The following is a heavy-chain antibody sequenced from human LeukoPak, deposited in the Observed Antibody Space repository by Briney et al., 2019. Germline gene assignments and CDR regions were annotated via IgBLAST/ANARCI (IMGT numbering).Heavy chain of an antibody. Sequence: PSGTLSLTCSVSGVSINNYYWSWIREPPGRGLEWIGYLYYSGSTNYNPSLKSRVTISVDTSKNQFSLKLSSVTAADTAVYYCARAPPGIAAAGSRFNWFDPWGQGTLVTVSS. CDR3: ARAPPGIAAAGSRFNWFDP. V-gene: IGHV4-59*12. CDR1: GVSINNYY. J-gene: IGHJ5*02. CDR2: LYYSGST. D-gene: IGHD6-13*01.